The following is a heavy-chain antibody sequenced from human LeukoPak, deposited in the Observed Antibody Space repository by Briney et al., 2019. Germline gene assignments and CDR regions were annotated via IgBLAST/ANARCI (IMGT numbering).Heavy chain of an antibody. J-gene: IGHJ4*02. CDR3: ARMTSSWYGPFDY. D-gene: IGHD6-13*01. CDR2: ISYDGSNK. V-gene: IGHV3-30*03. CDR1: GFTFSSYS. Sequence: PGGSLRLSCAASGFTFSSYSMNWVRQAPGKGLEWVAVISYDGSNKYYADSVKGRFTISRDNSKNTLYVQMTSLRAEDTAVYYCARMTSSWYGPFDYWGQGTLVTVSS.